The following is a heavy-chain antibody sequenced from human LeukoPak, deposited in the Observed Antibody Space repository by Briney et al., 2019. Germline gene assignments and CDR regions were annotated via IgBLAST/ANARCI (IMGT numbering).Heavy chain of an antibody. CDR3: SRDSGYCSGGSCWYFDF. J-gene: IGHJ4*02. CDR1: GYTFTAYY. Sequence: GASVKVSCKASGYTFTAYYMHWVRQAPGQGLEWMGWINPNSGGTNYAQKFQGRVTMTRDTSMSTAYMELSRLRSDDTAVHYCSRDSGYCSGGSCWYFDFWGQGTLVTVSA. D-gene: IGHD2-15*01. V-gene: IGHV1-2*02. CDR2: INPNSGGT.